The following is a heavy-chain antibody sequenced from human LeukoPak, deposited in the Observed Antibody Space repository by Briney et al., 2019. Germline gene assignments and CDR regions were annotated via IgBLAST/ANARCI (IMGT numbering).Heavy chain of an antibody. Sequence: SETLSLTCTVSGGSISSYYWSWIRQPPGKGLEWIGYIYTSGSTNYNPSLKSRVTISVDTSKNQFSLKLSSVTAADTAVYYCARLFQYYDSPTNWFDPWGQGTLVTVSS. CDR1: GGSISSYY. V-gene: IGHV4-4*09. CDR3: ARLFQYYDSPTNWFDP. D-gene: IGHD3-9*01. J-gene: IGHJ5*02. CDR2: IYTSGST.